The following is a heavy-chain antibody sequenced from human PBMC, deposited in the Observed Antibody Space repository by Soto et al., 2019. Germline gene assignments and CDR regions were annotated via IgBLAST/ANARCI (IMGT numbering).Heavy chain of an antibody. CDR3: ARAVAVPASCDY. D-gene: IGHD6-19*01. J-gene: IGHJ4*02. Sequence: ASVKVSCKASGYSFTSYAMHWVRQAPGQRLEWMGWINAGNGNTKYSQKFQGRVTITRDTSANTAYMELSSLRSEDTAMYYCARAVAVPASCDYWGQGTLVTVSS. CDR2: INAGNGNT. CDR1: GYSFTSYA. V-gene: IGHV1-3*01.